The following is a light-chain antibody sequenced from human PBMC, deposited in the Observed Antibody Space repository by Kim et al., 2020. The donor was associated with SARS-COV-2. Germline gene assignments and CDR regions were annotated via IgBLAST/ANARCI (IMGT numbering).Light chain of an antibody. J-gene: IGKJ1*01. V-gene: IGKV3-20*01. Sequence: SSIHLAWYQHKPGQAPRLIIYGISTRATGIPDRFSGSGSETDFTLTISRLEPEDFAVYYCQQYADSPPTFGQGTKVEIK. CDR3: QQYADSPPT. CDR1: SSIH. CDR2: GIS.